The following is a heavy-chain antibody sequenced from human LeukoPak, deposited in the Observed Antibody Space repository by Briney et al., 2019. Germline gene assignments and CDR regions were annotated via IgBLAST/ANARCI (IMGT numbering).Heavy chain of an antibody. D-gene: IGHD1-26*01. CDR1: GFTFSSYA. CDR3: ASGDSGSYYYYGMDV. Sequence: GRSLRLSCAASGFTFSSYAMHWVRQAPGKGLEWVAVISYDGSNKYYADSVKGRFTISRDNSKNTLYLQMNSLRAGDTAVYYCASGDSGSYYYYGMDVWGQGTTVTVSS. CDR2: ISYDGSNK. J-gene: IGHJ6*02. V-gene: IGHV3-30-3*01.